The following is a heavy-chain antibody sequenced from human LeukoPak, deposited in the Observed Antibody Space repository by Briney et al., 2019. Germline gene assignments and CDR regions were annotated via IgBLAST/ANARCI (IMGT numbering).Heavy chain of an antibody. CDR3: ARDLCWGCFDD. CDR1: GFTFSDYY. J-gene: IGHJ4*02. V-gene: IGHV3-11*01. D-gene: IGHD3-10*02. Sequence: GGSLRLSCAASGFTFSDYYMTWIRQAPGKGLEWVSSISNTGSTIYYADSVKGRFTISRDNSRNTLYLQMNSLRVDDTAVYYCARDLCWGCFDDWGQGNLVTVSS. CDR2: ISNTGSTI.